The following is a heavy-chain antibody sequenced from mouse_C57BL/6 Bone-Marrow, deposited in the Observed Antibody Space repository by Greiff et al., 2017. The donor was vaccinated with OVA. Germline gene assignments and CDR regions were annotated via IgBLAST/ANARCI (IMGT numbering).Heavy chain of an antibody. J-gene: IGHJ3*01. Sequence: VQLQQPGTELVKPGASVKLSCKASGYTFTSYWMHWVKQRPGQGLEWIGNINPSNGGTNYNEKFKSKGTLTVDKSSSTAYMQLSSLTSEDSAVYYCARGDYYGSSPFAYWGQGTLVTVSA. V-gene: IGHV1-53*01. CDR1: GYTFTSYW. CDR3: ARGDYYGSSPFAY. CDR2: INPSNGGT. D-gene: IGHD1-1*01.